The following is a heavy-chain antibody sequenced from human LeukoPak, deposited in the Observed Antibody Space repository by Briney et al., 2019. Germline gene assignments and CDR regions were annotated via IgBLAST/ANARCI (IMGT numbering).Heavy chain of an antibody. J-gene: IGHJ3*02. CDR3: ARSVVRGVLDAFDI. CDR1: GGSISDSY. Sequence: SETLSLTCTVSGGSISDSYWSWIRQPPGKGLEWIGYIYYSGSTNYKPSLKSRVTISVDTSKKQFSLKLNSVTAADTAVYYCARSVVRGVLDAFDIWGQGTMVTVSS. CDR2: IYYSGST. D-gene: IGHD3-10*01. V-gene: IGHV4-59*01.